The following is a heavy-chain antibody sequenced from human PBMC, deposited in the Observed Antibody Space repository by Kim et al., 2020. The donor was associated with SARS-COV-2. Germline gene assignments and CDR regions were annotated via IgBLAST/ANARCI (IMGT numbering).Heavy chain of an antibody. J-gene: IGHJ4*02. V-gene: IGHV4-59*01. CDR1: GGSISSYY. CDR3: ARDRSSGWYEVDY. Sequence: SETLSLTCTVSGGSISSYYWSWIRQPPGKGLEWIGYIYYSGSTNYNPSLKSRVTISVDTSKNQFSLKLSSVTAADTAVYYCARDRSSGWYEVDYWGQGTLVTVSS. CDR2: IYYSGST. D-gene: IGHD6-19*01.